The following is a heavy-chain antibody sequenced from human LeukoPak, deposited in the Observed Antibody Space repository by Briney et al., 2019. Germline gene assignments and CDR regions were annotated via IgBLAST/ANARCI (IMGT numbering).Heavy chain of an antibody. V-gene: IGHV4-59*08. CDR2: IYYSGST. J-gene: IGHJ4*02. CDR3: ARHRDSSSWSAHLDY. Sequence: PSETLSLTCTVSGGSISSYYWSWIRQPPGKGLEWIGYIYYSGSTNYNPSLKSRVTISVDTSKNQFSLKLSSVTAADTAVYYCARHRDSSSWSAHLDYWGQGTLVTVSS. CDR1: GGSISSYY. D-gene: IGHD6-13*01.